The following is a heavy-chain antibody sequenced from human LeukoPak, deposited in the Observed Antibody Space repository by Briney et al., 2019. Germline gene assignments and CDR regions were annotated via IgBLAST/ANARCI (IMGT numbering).Heavy chain of an antibody. V-gene: IGHV3-48*04. CDR2: ISSSSSTI. CDR3: AREERGLFDY. CDR1: GFAFSSYS. D-gene: IGHD3/OR15-3a*01. J-gene: IGHJ4*02. Sequence: PGGSLRLSCAASGFAFSSYSMNWVRQAPGKGLEWVSYISSSSSTIYYADSVKGRFTISRDNAKNSLYLQMNSLRAEDTAVYYCAREERGLFDYWGQGTLVTVSS.